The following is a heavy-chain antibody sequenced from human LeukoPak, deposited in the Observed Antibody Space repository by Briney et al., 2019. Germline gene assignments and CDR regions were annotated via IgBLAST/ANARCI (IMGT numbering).Heavy chain of an antibody. J-gene: IGHJ4*02. Sequence: SETLSLTCAVYGGSFSGCYSSWIRQPPGKGLEWIGEINHSGSTNYNPSLKSRVTISVDTSKNQFSLKLSSVTAADTAVYYCARGRYYGDYDYWGQGTLVTVSS. V-gene: IGHV4-34*01. D-gene: IGHD4-17*01. CDR1: GGSFSGCY. CDR3: ARGRYYGDYDY. CDR2: INHSGST.